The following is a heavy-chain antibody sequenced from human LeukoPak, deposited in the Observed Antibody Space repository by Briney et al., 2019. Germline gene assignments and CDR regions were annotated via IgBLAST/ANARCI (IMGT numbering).Heavy chain of an antibody. V-gene: IGHV3-66*01. Sequence: GGSLRLSCAASGFTVSSNYMSWVRQAPGKGLEWVSVIYHDGSTYYADSVKNRFTISTDNSTNTLYLQMNNMRTEDTAVIYFVREVPAFSMVRAPGWFDPW. J-gene: IGHJ5*02. D-gene: IGHD3-10*01. CDR1: GFTVSSNY. CDR2: IYHDGST. CDR3: VREVPAFSMVRAPGWFDP.